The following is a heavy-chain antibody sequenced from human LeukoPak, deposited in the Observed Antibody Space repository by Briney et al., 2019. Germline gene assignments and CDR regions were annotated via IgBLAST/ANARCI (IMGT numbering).Heavy chain of an antibody. J-gene: IGHJ4*02. CDR1: GGSISSGGHY. CDR3: ARSPPYSSGWYMEYFDY. CDR2: IYYSGST. V-gene: IGHV4-31*03. Sequence: PSQTLSLTCTVSGGSISSGGHYWSWIRQHPGKGLEWIGYIYYSGSTYYNPSLKSRVTISVDTSKNQFSLKLSSVTAADTAVYYCARSPPYSSGWYMEYFDYWGQGTLVTVSS. D-gene: IGHD6-19*01.